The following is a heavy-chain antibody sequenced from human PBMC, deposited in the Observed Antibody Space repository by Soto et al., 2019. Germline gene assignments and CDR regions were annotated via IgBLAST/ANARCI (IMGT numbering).Heavy chain of an antibody. CDR3: AKGFRSGYDYKAVAI. V-gene: IGHV3-9*01. CDR2: ISWDSGRK. Sequence: PGGSLRLSCTASGFTFSEYDMHWVRQAPGRGLEWVSGISWDSGRKVYGDSVEGRFTISRDNAKSSLYLQMSSLRAEDTAFYYCAKGFRSGYDYKAVAICGRGTMVPVSS. D-gene: IGHD5-12*01. J-gene: IGHJ3*02. CDR1: GFTFSEYD.